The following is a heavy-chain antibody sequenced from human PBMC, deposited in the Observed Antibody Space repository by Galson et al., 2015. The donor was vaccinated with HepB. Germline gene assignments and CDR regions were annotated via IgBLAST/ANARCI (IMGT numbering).Heavy chain of an antibody. V-gene: IGHV1-69*13. CDR3: ARLAGGGVVTTDY. D-gene: IGHD3-3*01. Sequence: SVKVSCKASGGTFSSYAISWVRQAPGQGLEWMGGIIPIFGTANYAQKFQGRVTITADESTSTAYMELSSLRSEDTAVYYCARLAGGGVVTTDYWGQGTLVTVSS. CDR2: IIPIFGTA. CDR1: GGTFSSYA. J-gene: IGHJ4*02.